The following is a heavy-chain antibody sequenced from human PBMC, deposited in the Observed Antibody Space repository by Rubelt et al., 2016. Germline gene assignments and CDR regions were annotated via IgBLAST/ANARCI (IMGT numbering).Heavy chain of an antibody. V-gene: IGHV3-23*01. J-gene: IGHJ4*02. D-gene: IGHD7-27*01. CDR1: GFTFSTYA. Sequence: EVQLLESGGGLVQPGGSLRLSCAASGFTFSTYAMSWVRQAPGEGLEWVSVISGGGGSTYHADSVKGRFTISRDNSKNTLYLQRNSLRAEDTAVYYCAKDGGNWARFDYWGQGTLVTVSS. CDR3: AKDGGNWARFDY. CDR2: ISGGGGST.